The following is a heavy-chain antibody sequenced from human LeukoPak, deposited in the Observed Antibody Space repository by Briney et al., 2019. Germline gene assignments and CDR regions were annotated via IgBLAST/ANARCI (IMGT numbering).Heavy chain of an antibody. CDR3: AKDTVAVAALFDP. D-gene: IGHD6-19*01. J-gene: IGHJ5*02. V-gene: IGHV3-23*01. CDR1: GFTFSSYA. CDR2: ISGSGSST. Sequence: GGSLRLSCAASGFTFSSYAMSWVRQAPGKGLEWLSSISGSGSSTYYADSVKGRLTISRDNSKNTLYLQMNSLRAEDTAVYYCAKDTVAVAALFDPWGQGTLVTVSS.